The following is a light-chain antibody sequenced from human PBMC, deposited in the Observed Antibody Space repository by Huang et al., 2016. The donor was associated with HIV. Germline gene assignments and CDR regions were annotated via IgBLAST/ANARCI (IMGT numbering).Light chain of an antibody. J-gene: IGKJ1*01. CDR1: QSVSSSY. CDR2: GAS. Sequence: EIVLTQSPGTLSLSPGERAPLSCRASQSVSSSYLAWYQQKPGQAPRLLFYGASSRATGIPDRFSGSGSGTDFTLTISRLEPEDFAVYYCQQYDSSPWTFGQGTKVEIK. V-gene: IGKV3-20*01. CDR3: QQYDSSPWT.